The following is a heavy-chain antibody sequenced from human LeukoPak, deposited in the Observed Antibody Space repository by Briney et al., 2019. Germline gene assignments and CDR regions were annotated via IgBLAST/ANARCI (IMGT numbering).Heavy chain of an antibody. CDR3: ARAQYNWNDPYYYMDV. D-gene: IGHD1-1*01. CDR2: IYYSGST. V-gene: IGHV4-59*01. CDR1: GGSISSYY. Sequence: PSEALSLTCTVSGGSISSYYWSWIRQPPGKGLEWIGYIYYSGSTNYNPSLKSRVTISVDTSKNQFSLKLSSVTAADTAVYYCARAQYNWNDPYYYMDVWGKGTTVTVSS. J-gene: IGHJ6*03.